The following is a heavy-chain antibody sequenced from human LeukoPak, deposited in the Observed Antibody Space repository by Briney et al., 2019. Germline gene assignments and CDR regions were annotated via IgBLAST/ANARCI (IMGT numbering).Heavy chain of an antibody. V-gene: IGHV3-7*01. J-gene: IGHJ6*03. CDR1: GFTFSSYW. D-gene: IGHD3-9*01. CDR3: ARAQNYEYDILTGYHYYYMDV. CDR2: IKQDGSEK. Sequence: GGSLRLSCAASGFTFSSYWMSWVRQAPGKGLEWVANIKQDGSEKYYVDSVKGRFTISRDNAKNSLYLQMNSLRAEDTAVYYCARAQNYEYDILTGYHYYYMDVWGKGTTVTVSS.